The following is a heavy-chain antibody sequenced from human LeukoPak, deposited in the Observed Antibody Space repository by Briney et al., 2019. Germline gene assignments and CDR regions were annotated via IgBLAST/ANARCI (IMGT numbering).Heavy chain of an antibody. CDR1: GGSISSYY. CDR2: ISSSGSTI. Sequence: LSLTCTVSGGSISSYYWSWIRQAPGKGLEWVSYISSSGSTIYYADSVKGRFTISRDNAKNSLYLQMNSLRAEDTAVYYCASVANAFDIWGPGTMVTVSS. V-gene: IGHV3-11*01. CDR3: ASVANAFDI. D-gene: IGHD5-12*01. J-gene: IGHJ3*02.